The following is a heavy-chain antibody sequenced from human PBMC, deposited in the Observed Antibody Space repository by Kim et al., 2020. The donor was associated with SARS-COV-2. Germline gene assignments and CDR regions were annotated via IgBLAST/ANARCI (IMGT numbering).Heavy chain of an antibody. Sequence: GGSLRLSCAASGFTFSSYGMHWVRQAPGKGLEWVAVIWYDGSNKYYADSVKGRFTISRDNSKNTLYLQMNSLRAEDTAVYYCASDPRYREQPWAYYYYGMDVWGQGTTVTVSS. V-gene: IGHV3-33*01. D-gene: IGHD1-26*01. J-gene: IGHJ6*02. CDR1: GFTFSSYG. CDR3: ASDPRYREQPWAYYYYGMDV. CDR2: IWYDGSNK.